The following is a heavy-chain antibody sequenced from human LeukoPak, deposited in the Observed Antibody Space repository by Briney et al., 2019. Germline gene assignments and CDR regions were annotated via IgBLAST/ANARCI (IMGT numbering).Heavy chain of an antibody. CDR1: GGSISTSAYY. D-gene: IGHD5-12*01. CDR3: ARAVDSGYHIDY. CDR2: IYYSGNT. Sequence: PSETLSLTCIVSGGSISTSAYYWGWIRQPPGEGLQWIGSIYYSGNTYYNSSLKSRVTISVDTSTSQFSLRLSSVTAADTAVYYCARAVDSGYHIDYWGQGTLVTVSS. V-gene: IGHV4-39*01. J-gene: IGHJ4*02.